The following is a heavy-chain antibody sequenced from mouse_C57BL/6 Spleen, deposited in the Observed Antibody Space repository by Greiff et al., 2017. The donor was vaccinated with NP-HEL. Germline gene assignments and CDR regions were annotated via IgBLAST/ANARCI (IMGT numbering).Heavy chain of an antibody. Sequence: EVQRVESGGGLVKPGGSLKLSCAASGFTFSDYGMHWVRQAPEKGLEWVAYISSGSSTIYYADTVKGRFTISRDNAKNTLFLQMTSLRSEDTAMYYCARPNYYGSRDWYFDVWGTGTTVTVSS. CDR1: GFTFSDYG. J-gene: IGHJ1*03. D-gene: IGHD1-1*01. CDR2: ISSGSSTI. CDR3: ARPNYYGSRDWYFDV. V-gene: IGHV5-17*01.